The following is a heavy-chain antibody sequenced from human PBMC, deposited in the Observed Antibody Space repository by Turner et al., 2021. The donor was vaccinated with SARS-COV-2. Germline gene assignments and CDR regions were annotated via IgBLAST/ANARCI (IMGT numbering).Heavy chain of an antibody. D-gene: IGHD3-22*01. CDR1: GFNLSSYN. Sequence: EVQLVESGGGLVQPGGSLRLSCAASGFNLSSYNMHWVRQATGKGLEWVSAIGTAGDTYYPGSVKGRFTISRENAKNSLYLQMNSLRAGDTAVYYCARATDYYDSSGYYHTGAFDIWGQGTMVTVSS. V-gene: IGHV3-13*04. CDR2: IGTAGDT. CDR3: ARATDYYDSSGYYHTGAFDI. J-gene: IGHJ3*02.